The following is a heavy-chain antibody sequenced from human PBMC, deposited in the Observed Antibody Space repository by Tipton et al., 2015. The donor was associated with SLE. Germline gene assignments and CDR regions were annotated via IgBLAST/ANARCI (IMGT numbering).Heavy chain of an antibody. CDR2: ISISSSNI. Sequence: GSLRLSCAASGFTFSSYSMNWVRQAPGKGLEWVSSISISSSNIFYADSVKGRFTISRDNAKNSLYLQMNSLRAEDTAVYYCARDGPDYGGNSGAFDIWGQGTMVTVSS. CDR1: GFTFSSYS. J-gene: IGHJ3*02. V-gene: IGHV3-21*03. CDR3: ARDGPDYGGNSGAFDI. D-gene: IGHD4-23*01.